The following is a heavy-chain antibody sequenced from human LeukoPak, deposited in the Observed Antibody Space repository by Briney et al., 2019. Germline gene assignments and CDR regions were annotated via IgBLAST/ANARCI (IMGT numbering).Heavy chain of an antibody. CDR1: GYTFTSYY. V-gene: IGHV1-46*01. Sequence: GASVKLSCKASGYTFTSYYMHWVRQAPGQGLEWMGIINPSGGSTSYAQKFQGRVTMTRDTSTSTVYMELSSLRSEDTAVYYCARDRFDDILTTGSIDYWGQGTLVTVSS. J-gene: IGHJ4*02. D-gene: IGHD3-9*01. CDR2: INPSGGST. CDR3: ARDRFDDILTTGSIDY.